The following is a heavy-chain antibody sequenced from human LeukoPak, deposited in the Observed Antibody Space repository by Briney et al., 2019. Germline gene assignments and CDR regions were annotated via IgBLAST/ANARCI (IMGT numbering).Heavy chain of an antibody. CDR2: ISLSGSSI. J-gene: IGHJ4*02. Sequence: GGSLRLSCAASGFTFSDWYMSWIRQTPGKGLEWVSYISLSGSSIYYADSVKGRFTISRDNAKSSLYLQMNSLRAEDTAVCYCARGHYGLDYWGQGTLVTVSS. CDR3: ARGHYGLDY. CDR1: GFTFSDWY. V-gene: IGHV3-11*04. D-gene: IGHD4-17*01.